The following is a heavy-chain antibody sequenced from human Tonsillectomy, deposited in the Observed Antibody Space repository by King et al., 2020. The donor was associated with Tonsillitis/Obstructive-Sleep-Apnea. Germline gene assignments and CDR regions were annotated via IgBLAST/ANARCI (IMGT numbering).Heavy chain of an antibody. CDR3: ARGGDLCGSSTSCPMRY. J-gene: IGHJ4*02. CDR2: IIPIFGTA. V-gene: IGHV1-69*12. Sequence: QLVQSGAEVKKPGSSVKVSCKASGGTFSSYAISWVRQAPGQGLEWMGGIIPIFGTANYAQKFQGRVTITADESTSTAYMELSSLRSEDTAVYYCARGGDLCGSSTSCPMRYWGQGTLVTVSS. CDR1: GGTFSSYA. D-gene: IGHD2-2*01.